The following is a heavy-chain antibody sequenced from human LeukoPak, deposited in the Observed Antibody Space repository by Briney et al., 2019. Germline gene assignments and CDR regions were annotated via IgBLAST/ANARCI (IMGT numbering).Heavy chain of an antibody. Sequence: PGRSLRLSCAASGFTFSSYGMHWVRQAPGKGLEWVAVISYDGRNKYYADSVKGRFTISRDNSKNTLYLQMNSLRAEDTAVYYCAKVKYYDSSGYQDNLFDYWGQGTLVTVSS. D-gene: IGHD3-22*01. V-gene: IGHV3-30*18. CDR1: GFTFSSYG. CDR3: AKVKYYDSSGYQDNLFDY. J-gene: IGHJ4*02. CDR2: ISYDGRNK.